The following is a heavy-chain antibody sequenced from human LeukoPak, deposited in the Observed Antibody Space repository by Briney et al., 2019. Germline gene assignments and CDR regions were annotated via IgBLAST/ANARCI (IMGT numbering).Heavy chain of an antibody. J-gene: IGHJ4*02. CDR2: IYYSGST. V-gene: IGHV4-59*08. D-gene: IGHD3-10*01. CDR1: GGSISSYY. CDR3: ARHFGSGSYYRRGFDY. Sequence: SETLSLTCTVSGGSISSYYWSWIRQPPGKGLEWIGYIYYSGSTNYNPSLKSRVTISVDTSKNQFSLKLSSVTAVGTAVYYCARHFGSGSYYRRGFDYWGQGTLVTVSS.